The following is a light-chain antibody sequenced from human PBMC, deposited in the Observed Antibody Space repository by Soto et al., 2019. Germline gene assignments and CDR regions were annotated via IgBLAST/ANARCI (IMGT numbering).Light chain of an antibody. Sequence: DIQMTQSPSSLSASVGDRVTITCRASQSISSYLNWYQQKPGKAPKLLIYAASSLQSGVPSRFSGSVSGTDFTLTISSLQPEDFATYYCQQSYSTPWTFGQGTKVVIK. CDR3: QQSYSTPWT. J-gene: IGKJ1*01. CDR1: QSISSY. CDR2: AAS. V-gene: IGKV1-39*01.